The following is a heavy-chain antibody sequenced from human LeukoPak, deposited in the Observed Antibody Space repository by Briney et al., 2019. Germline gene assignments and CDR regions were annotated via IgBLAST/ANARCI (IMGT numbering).Heavy chain of an antibody. CDR2: ISWNSGSI. CDR3: AKDKGSGGLTGFDY. J-gene: IGHJ4*02. V-gene: IGHV3-9*01. Sequence: PGGSLRLSCAASGFSFDDYAMHWVRQAPGKGLEWVSGISWNSGSIGYADSVKGRFTISRDNAKNSLYLQMNSLRAEDTALYYCAKDKGSGGLTGFDYWGQGTLVTVSS. CDR1: GFSFDDYA. D-gene: IGHD6-19*01.